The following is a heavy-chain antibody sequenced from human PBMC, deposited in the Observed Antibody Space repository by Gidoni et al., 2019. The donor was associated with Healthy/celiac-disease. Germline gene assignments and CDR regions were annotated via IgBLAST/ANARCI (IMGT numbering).Heavy chain of an antibody. D-gene: IGHD3-10*01. V-gene: IGHV3-73*01. CDR3: TRLYGLYYYGMDV. CDR2: IRSKANSYAT. Sequence: EVQLVESGGGLVQPGGSLELSCAASGFTFSGSAMHWVRQASGKGLEWVGRIRSKANSYATAYAASVKGRFTISRDDSKNTAYLQMNSLKTEDTAVYYCTRLYGLYYYGMDVWGQGTTVTVSS. J-gene: IGHJ6*02. CDR1: GFTFSGSA.